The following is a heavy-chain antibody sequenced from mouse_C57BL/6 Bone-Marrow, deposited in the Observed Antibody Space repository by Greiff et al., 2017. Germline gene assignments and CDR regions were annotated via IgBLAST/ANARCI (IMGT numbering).Heavy chain of an antibody. J-gene: IGHJ1*03. CDR3: TRVPYYYGSSYWYFDV. CDR1: GFTFSSYA. D-gene: IGHD1-1*01. CDR2: ISSGGDYI. Sequence: EVQVVESGAGLVKPGGSLKLSCAASGFTFSSYAMSWVRQTPEKRLEWVAYISSGGDYIYYADTVKGRFTISRDNARNTLYLQMSSLKSEDTAMYYCTRVPYYYGSSYWYFDVWGTGTTVTVSS. V-gene: IGHV5-9-1*02.